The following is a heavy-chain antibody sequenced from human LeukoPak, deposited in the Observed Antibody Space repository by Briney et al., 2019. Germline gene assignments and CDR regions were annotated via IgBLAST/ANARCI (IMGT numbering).Heavy chain of an antibody. J-gene: IGHJ4*02. D-gene: IGHD6-13*01. CDR3: AREPTYSSSWYTSCDY. CDR2: ITLSSSSI. Sequence: GGSLRLSCAASGFTFSSYAMHWVRQAPGKGLEWVSYITLSSSSIYYADSVKGRFTISRDNAKNSLYLQMNSLRAEDTAVYYCAREPTYSSSWYTSCDYWGQGTLVTVSS. CDR1: GFTFSSYA. V-gene: IGHV3-48*01.